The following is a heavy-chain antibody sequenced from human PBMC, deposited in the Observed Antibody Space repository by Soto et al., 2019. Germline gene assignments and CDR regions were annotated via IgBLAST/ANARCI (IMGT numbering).Heavy chain of an antibody. CDR2: IYYSVST. CDR3: ASYYYYDSSGYYLSYFDY. D-gene: IGHD3-22*01. J-gene: IGHJ4*02. CDR1: GGSISSGGYY. Sequence: SETLSLTCTVSGGSISSGGYYWSWIRQHPGKGLEWIGYIYYSVSTYYIPSLKSRVTISVDTSKNQFSLKLSSVTAADTAVYYCASYYYYDSSGYYLSYFDYWGQGTLVTVSS. V-gene: IGHV4-31*03.